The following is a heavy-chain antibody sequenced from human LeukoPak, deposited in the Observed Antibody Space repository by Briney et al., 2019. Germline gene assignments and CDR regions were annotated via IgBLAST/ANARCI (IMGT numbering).Heavy chain of an antibody. Sequence: SETLSLTCTVSGGSISSYYWSWIRQPPGKGLEWIGYIYTSGSTNYNPSLKSRVTISVDTSKNQFSLKLSSVTAADTAVYYCARERPTMVRGVIRYYGMDVWGQGTTVTVSS. CDR2: IYTSGST. V-gene: IGHV4-4*09. CDR1: GGSISSYY. CDR3: ARERPTMVRGVIRYYGMDV. J-gene: IGHJ6*02. D-gene: IGHD3-10*01.